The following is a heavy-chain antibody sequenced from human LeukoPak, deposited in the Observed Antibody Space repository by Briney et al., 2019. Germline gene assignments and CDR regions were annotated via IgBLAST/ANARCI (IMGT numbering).Heavy chain of an antibody. V-gene: IGHV3-66*01. CDR3: TPNYYDSSGYYPA. D-gene: IGHD3-22*01. CDR1: GFTVSSNY. CDR2: IYGGGST. Sequence: GGSLRLSCAASGFTVSSNYMSWVRQAPGKGLEWVSVIYGGGSTYYADSVKGRFTISRDNSKNTLYLQMNSLRAEDTAVYYCTPNYYDSSGYYPAWGQGTLVTVSS. J-gene: IGHJ4*02.